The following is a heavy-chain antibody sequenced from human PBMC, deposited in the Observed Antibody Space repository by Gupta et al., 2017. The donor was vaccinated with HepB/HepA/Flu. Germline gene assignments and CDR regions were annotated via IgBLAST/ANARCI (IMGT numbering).Heavy chain of an antibody. CDR3: VKHCGSINCYEY. CDR1: GFTFSTYA. Sequence: EVQLLESGGGLVQPGGSLRLSCAASGFTFSTYAMAWVRQAPGKGLEWVSVIVGSGDITFHADSVKGRFTISRDNSKNTLYLQMNSLRAEDTAVYYCVKHCGSINCYEYWGQGTLVTVSS. D-gene: IGHD2-2*01. V-gene: IGHV3-23*01. CDR2: IVGSGDIT. J-gene: IGHJ4*02.